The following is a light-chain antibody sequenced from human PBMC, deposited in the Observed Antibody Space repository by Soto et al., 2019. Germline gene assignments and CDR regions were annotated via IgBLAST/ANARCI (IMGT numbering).Light chain of an antibody. CDR1: SGHSSYA. J-gene: IGLJ3*02. CDR2: VDSDGSH. Sequence: QAVVTQSPSASASLGASFKLTCTLSSGHSSYAIAWHQQQPEKGPRYLMKVDSDGSHVKGDGIPDRFSGSSSGAERYLTISSLQSEDEADYYCQTWGTGTWVFGGGTKLTVL. V-gene: IGLV4-69*01. CDR3: QTWGTGTWV.